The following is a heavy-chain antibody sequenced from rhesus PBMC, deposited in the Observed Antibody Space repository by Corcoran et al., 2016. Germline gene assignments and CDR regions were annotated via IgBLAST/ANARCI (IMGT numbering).Heavy chain of an antibody. CDR3: TRNTVTFFDY. D-gene: IGHD4-23*01. CDR1: GFTFSSYD. CDR2: ISYTGKTI. V-gene: IGHV3-136*01. Sequence: EVQLVESGGGLVQPGGSLRLSCAASGFTFSSYDMSWVRQAPGQGMEWVSYISYTGKTIDYADSVKGRFTISRDNAKNSLALQMSSLRAEDTAVYYCTRNTVTFFDYWGQGVLVTVSS. J-gene: IGHJ4*01.